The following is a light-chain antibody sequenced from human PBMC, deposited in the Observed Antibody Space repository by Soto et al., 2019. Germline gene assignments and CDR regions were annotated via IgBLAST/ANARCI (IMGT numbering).Light chain of an antibody. Sequence: EIVMTQSPATLSVSPGERATLSCRASQSVSGNLAWYQKKPVQAPRLLIYGASTRATGIPARFSGSASGTEFTLTISRLQSEDFAVYYCQQYNNWPRTFGQGTKVEI. CDR3: QQYNNWPRT. CDR2: GAS. J-gene: IGKJ1*01. CDR1: QSVSGN. V-gene: IGKV3-15*01.